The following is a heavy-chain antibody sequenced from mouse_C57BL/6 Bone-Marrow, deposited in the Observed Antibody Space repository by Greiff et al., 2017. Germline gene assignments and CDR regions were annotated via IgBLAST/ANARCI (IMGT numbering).Heavy chain of an antibody. D-gene: IGHD1-1*01. Sequence: QVQLQQSGAELVRPGTSVKMSCKASGYTFTNYWIGWAKQRPGHGLEWIGDIYPGGGYTNYNEKFKGKATLTADKSSSTAYMQFSSLTSEDSAIYYCAFKYYYGRWYAMDYWGQGTSVTVSS. CDR1: GYTFTNYW. CDR3: AFKYYYGRWYAMDY. V-gene: IGHV1-63*01. CDR2: IYPGGGYT. J-gene: IGHJ4*01.